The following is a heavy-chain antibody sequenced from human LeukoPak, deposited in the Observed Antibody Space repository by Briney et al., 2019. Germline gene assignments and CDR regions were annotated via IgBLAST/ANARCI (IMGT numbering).Heavy chain of an antibody. Sequence: SGGSLRLSCAASGFTFSNAWMSWVRQAPGKGLEWVGRIKSKTNGGTKDYAEPLKGRFTITRDDSKNTLYLQMNGLKTEDTAVYYCTTDQDPYYDFWSGYYTGSHRGQATLVTVSS. J-gene: IGHJ4*02. V-gene: IGHV3-15*01. D-gene: IGHD3-3*01. CDR2: IKSKTNGGTK. CDR1: GFTFSNAW. CDR3: TTDQDPYYDFWSGYYTGSH.